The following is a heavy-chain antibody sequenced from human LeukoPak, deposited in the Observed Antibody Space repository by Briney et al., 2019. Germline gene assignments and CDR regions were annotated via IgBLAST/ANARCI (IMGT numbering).Heavy chain of an antibody. Sequence: GGSLRLSCAASGLTFRSYAMSWVRQASGKGLEWVSTISGGGGSTYYADSVKGRFTISRDNSKNTLYLQVNSLRAEDTAVYYCAKGGKWDVTPFDCWGQGTLVTVSS. CDR3: AKGGKWDVTPFDC. V-gene: IGHV3-23*01. D-gene: IGHD1-26*01. CDR2: ISGGGGST. J-gene: IGHJ4*02. CDR1: GLTFRSYA.